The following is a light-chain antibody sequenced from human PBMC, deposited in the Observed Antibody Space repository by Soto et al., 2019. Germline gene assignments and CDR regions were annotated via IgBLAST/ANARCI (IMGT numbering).Light chain of an antibody. J-gene: IGLJ1*01. Sequence: QSVLTQPASVSGSPGQSITISFTGTSSEIGAYEYVSWFQQHPGKAPKLMIYDVSNRPSGVSNRFSGSKSGNTASLTISGLQAEDEADYYCNSYTTSSTHVFGTGTKLTVL. V-gene: IGLV2-14*01. CDR1: SSEIGAYEY. CDR2: DVS. CDR3: NSYTTSSTHV.